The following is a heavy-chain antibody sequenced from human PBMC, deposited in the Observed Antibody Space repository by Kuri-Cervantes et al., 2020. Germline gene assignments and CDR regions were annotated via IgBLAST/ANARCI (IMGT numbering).Heavy chain of an antibody. V-gene: IGHV1-69*05. J-gene: IGHJ4*02. Sequence: SVKVSCKTSGYTFTSYDINWVRQAPGQGLEWMGGIIPIFGTANYAQKFQGRVTITRDTSASTAYMELSSLRSEDTAVYYCARATTATVWRPFDYWGQGNLVTVSS. CDR1: GYTFTSYD. CDR3: ARATTATVWRPFDY. D-gene: IGHD5-18*01. CDR2: IIPIFGTA.